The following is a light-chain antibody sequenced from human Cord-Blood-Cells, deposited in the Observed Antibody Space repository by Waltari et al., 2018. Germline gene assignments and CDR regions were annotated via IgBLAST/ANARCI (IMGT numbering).Light chain of an antibody. J-gene: IGLJ3*02. CDR3: QSYDSSLSGFWV. CDR1: SSNIGAGYD. V-gene: IGLV1-40*01. Sequence: QSVLTQPPSVSGAPGQRVTISCTGSSSNIGAGYDVHWYQQLPGTAPKLLIYGNSNRPSGFPDRFAVSKSGTAASLAITGLQAEDEADYYCQSYDSSLSGFWVFGGGTKLTVL. CDR2: GNS.